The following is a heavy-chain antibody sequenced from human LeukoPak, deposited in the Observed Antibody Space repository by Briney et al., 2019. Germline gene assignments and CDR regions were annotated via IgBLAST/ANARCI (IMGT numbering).Heavy chain of an antibody. D-gene: IGHD2-2*01. J-gene: IGHJ4*02. CDR1: GYTFTSYY. CDR3: ASGTTDIVVVPATLRNYYFDY. Sequence: GASVKVSCKASGYTFTSYYMHWVRQAPGQGLEWMGIINPSGGSTSYAQKFQGRVTMTRDMSTSTDYMDLSSLRSEDTAVYYCASGTTDIVVVPATLRNYYFDYWGQGTLVTVSS. CDR2: INPSGGST. V-gene: IGHV1-46*01.